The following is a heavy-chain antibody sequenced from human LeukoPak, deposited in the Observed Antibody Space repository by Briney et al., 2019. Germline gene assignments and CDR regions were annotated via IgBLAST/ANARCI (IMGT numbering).Heavy chain of an antibody. J-gene: IGHJ6*02. V-gene: IGHV3-23*01. CDR2: VSGGVGAT. CDR1: GFTFDMYA. Sequence: GGSLRLSCAASGFTFDMYAISWGRQAPGKGLEWVASVSGGVGATYYSDSVRGRFTISRDNSKKTVSLQLNSLRAEDTAVYYCTKGGDFTNSWYYYGKDVWGQGTTVIVSS. CDR3: TKGGDFTNSWYYYGKDV. D-gene: IGHD6-13*01.